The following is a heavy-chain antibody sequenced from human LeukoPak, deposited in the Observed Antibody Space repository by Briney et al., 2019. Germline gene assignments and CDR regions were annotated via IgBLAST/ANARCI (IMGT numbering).Heavy chain of an antibody. Sequence: PGGSLRLSCAASGFTFSSYAMSWVRQAPGKGLEWVSSISSSSSYIYYADSVKGRFTISRDNAKNSLYLQMNSLRAEDTAVYYCARDDLGATKFDYWGQGTLVTVSS. D-gene: IGHD1-26*01. CDR1: GFTFSSYA. CDR3: ARDDLGATKFDY. J-gene: IGHJ4*02. CDR2: ISSSSSYI. V-gene: IGHV3-21*01.